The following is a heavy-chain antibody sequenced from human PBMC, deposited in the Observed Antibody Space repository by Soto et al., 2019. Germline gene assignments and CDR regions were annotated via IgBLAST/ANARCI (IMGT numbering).Heavy chain of an antibody. CDR3: AREGQLGY. V-gene: IGHV1-18*01. CDR2: ISGYNGNT. CDR1: GYTFSNYG. Sequence: QVQLVQSGAEVKKPGASVKVSCQASGYTFSNYGFSWVRQAPGQGLEWMGWISGYNGNTNYAERRQGRVTMTTDTSTSAAYMELKSLRYDDAAVYYCAREGQLGYWGQGAPVTVSS. J-gene: IGHJ4*02. D-gene: IGHD6-6*01.